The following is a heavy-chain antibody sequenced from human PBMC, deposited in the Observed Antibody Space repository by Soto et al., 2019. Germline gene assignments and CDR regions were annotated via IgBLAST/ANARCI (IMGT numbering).Heavy chain of an antibody. V-gene: IGHV1-69*12. J-gene: IGHJ5*02. CDR3: ARDRRELEREPYNWFDP. D-gene: IGHD1-1*01. Sequence: QVQLVQSGAEVKKPGSSVKVSCKASGGTFSSYAISWVRQAPGQGLEWMGGIIPIFGTANYAQKFQGRVTITADESTSTAYMELSSLRSEDTAVYYCARDRRELEREPYNWFDPWGQGTLVTVSS. CDR1: GGTFSSYA. CDR2: IIPIFGTA.